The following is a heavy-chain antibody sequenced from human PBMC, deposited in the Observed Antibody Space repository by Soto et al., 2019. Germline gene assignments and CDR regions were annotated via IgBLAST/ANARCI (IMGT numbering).Heavy chain of an antibody. CDR1: GGSINTDSW. Sequence: PSETLSLTCAASGGSINTDSWWTWVRQPPGKGLEWIGEIHRSRGTNYNSSLKSRVTISIDRSTNHFSLRLYSVTAADTAVYYCASREEARPFWGQGTLVTVSS. J-gene: IGHJ4*02. CDR3: ASREEARPF. CDR2: IHRSRGT. D-gene: IGHD6-6*01. V-gene: IGHV4-4*02.